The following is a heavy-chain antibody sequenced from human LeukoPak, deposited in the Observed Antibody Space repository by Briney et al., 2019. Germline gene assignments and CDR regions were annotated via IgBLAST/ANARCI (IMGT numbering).Heavy chain of an antibody. Sequence: SETLSLTCTVSGGSISSSYWSWIRQPPGKGLEWIGYIIYGGSTSSNPSLKSRVTISIDTSKNQFSLKLSSVTAADTAVYYCARRSGSGSLNYFDYWGQGTLVTVSS. J-gene: IGHJ4*02. V-gene: IGHV4-59*08. CDR1: GGSISSSY. D-gene: IGHD3-10*01. CDR2: IIYGGST. CDR3: ARRSGSGSLNYFDY.